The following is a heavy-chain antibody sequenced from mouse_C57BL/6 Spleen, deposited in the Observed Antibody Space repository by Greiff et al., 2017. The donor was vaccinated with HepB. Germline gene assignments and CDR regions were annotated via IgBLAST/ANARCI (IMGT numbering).Heavy chain of an antibody. CDR1: GYTFTSYG. CDR2: IYPRSGNT. J-gene: IGHJ2*01. Sequence: QVQLKESGAELARPGASVKLSCKASGYTFTSYGISWVKQRTGQGLEWIGEIYPRSGNTYYNEKFKGKATLTADKSSSTAYMELRSLTSEDSAVYFCAREVDYGNSDYRGPGPTLTVSS. D-gene: IGHD2-1*01. CDR3: AREVDYGNSDY. V-gene: IGHV1-81*01.